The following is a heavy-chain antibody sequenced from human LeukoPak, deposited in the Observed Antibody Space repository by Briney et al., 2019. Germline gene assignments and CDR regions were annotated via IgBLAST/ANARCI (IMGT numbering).Heavy chain of an antibody. CDR1: GYTFTDYY. D-gene: IGHD2-2*01. J-gene: IGHJ4*02. CDR3: ARGGGGPYHLVFFH. CDR2: ISLNSGGT. Sequence: EASVKVSCKASGYTFTDYYMHWVRQAPGQGLEWMGWISLNSGGTNYAQKFQGRVTMTRDTSISTAYMELSRLRSDDTAMYYCARGGGGPYHLVFFHWGQGTLVTVSS. V-gene: IGHV1-2*02.